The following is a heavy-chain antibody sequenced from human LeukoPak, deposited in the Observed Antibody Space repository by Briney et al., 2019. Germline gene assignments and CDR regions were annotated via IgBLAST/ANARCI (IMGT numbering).Heavy chain of an antibody. J-gene: IGHJ4*02. Sequence: ASVKVSCTASGYTFTSYDINWVRQATGRGREGMGWMNPNSGNTRYAQKFQGRVTITRNNSISTAYMELSSLRSEDTAVYYCARGAGYSGYVPLDYWGQGTLVTVSS. CDR1: GYTFTSYD. D-gene: IGHD5-12*01. CDR2: MNPNSGNT. CDR3: ARGAGYSGYVPLDY. V-gene: IGHV1-8*03.